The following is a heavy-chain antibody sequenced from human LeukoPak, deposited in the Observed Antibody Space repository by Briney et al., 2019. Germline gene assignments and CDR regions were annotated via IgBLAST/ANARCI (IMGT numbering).Heavy chain of an antibody. CDR3: ATGYCSSTSCSNTYAFDI. Sequence: ASVKVSCKASGGTFSSYAISWVRQAPGQGLEWMGGIIPIFGTANYAQKFQGRVTITADESTSTAYMELSSLRSEDTAMYYCATGYCSSTSCSNTYAFDIWGQGTMVTVSS. CDR1: GGTFSSYA. J-gene: IGHJ3*02. D-gene: IGHD2-2*01. V-gene: IGHV1-69*13. CDR2: IIPIFGTA.